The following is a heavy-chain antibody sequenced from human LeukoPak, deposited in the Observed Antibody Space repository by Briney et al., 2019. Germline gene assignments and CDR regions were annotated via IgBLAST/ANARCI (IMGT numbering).Heavy chain of an antibody. CDR2: INHSGST. CDR1: GGSFSGYY. CDR3: ARHDGSGTLYYYYYMDV. V-gene: IGHV4-34*01. Sequence: PSETLSLTCAVYGGSFSGYYWSWIRQPPGKGLEWIGEINHSGSTNYNPSLKSRVTISVDTSKNQFSLKLSSVTAADTAVYYCARHDGSGTLYYYYYMDVWGKGTTVTISS. J-gene: IGHJ6*03. D-gene: IGHD3-10*01.